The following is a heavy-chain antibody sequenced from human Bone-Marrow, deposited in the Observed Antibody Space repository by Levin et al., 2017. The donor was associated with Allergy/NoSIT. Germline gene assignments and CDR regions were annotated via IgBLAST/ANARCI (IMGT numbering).Heavy chain of an antibody. D-gene: IGHD3-16*02. V-gene: IGHV4-31*03. CDR2: IYLSGAT. J-gene: IGHJ3*02. CDR3: ARVDDFLWVNHRYAAFDI. CDR1: GGSMSSTAYY. Sequence: SQTLSLTCTVSGGSMSSTAYYWSWIRQSPGKGLEWIGYIYLSGATYYNPSVESRVTISIDKSKSQFSLMVTSVTAADTAVYFCARVDDFLWVNHRYAAFDIWGQGTMVTVSS.